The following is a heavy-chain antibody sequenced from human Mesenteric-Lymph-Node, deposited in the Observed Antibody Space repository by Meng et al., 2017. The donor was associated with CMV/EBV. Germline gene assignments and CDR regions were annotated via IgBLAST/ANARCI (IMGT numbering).Heavy chain of an antibody. J-gene: IGHJ4*02. CDR3: VRVGGYEAEFDY. CDR1: GYTLTDYE. D-gene: IGHD5-12*01. V-gene: IGHV1-8*01. Sequence: CKDSGYTLTDYEIDWGRQAAGKGLGRMEWMKPTSGNTDYAQKCQGRITMARDTSIGTAYMELTSLGSEDTAVYYCVRVGGYEAEFDYWGQGTLVTVSS. CDR2: MKPTSGNT.